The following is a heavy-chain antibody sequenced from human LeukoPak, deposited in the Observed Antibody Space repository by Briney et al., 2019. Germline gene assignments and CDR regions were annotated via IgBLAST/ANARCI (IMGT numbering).Heavy chain of an antibody. D-gene: IGHD6-6*01. CDR1: GFTVSSNY. CDR3: ARSRFGARSSSSDDYYYYMDV. Sequence: GGSLRLSCAASGFTVSSNYMSWVRQAPGKGLEWVSVIYSGGSTYYADSVKGRFTISRDNSKNTLYLQMNSLRAEDTAVYYCARSRFGARSSSSDDYYYYMDVWGKGTTVTVSS. CDR2: IYSGGST. V-gene: IGHV3-53*01. J-gene: IGHJ6*03.